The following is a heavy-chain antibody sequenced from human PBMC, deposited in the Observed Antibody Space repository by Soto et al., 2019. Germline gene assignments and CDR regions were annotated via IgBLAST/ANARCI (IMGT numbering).Heavy chain of an antibody. D-gene: IGHD5-12*01. Sequence: SETLSLTCAVYGGSFSGYYWSWIRQPPGKGLEWIGEINHSGSTNYNPSLKSRVTISVDTSKNQFSLKLSSVTAADTAVYYCARREGRGGYNFSYFDYWGQGTLVTVSS. CDR1: GGSFSGYY. CDR3: ARREGRGGYNFSYFDY. J-gene: IGHJ4*02. CDR2: INHSGST. V-gene: IGHV4-34*01.